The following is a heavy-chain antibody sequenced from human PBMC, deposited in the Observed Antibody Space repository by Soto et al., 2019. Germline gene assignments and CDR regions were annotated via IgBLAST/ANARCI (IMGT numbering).Heavy chain of an antibody. V-gene: IGHV3-21*04. CDR2: IXXSXSXX. CDR1: GFIFNTYS. CDR3: ATVHGTSRSFDY. J-gene: IGHJ4*02. D-gene: IGHD6-13*01. Sequence: PGGSLRLSCAASGFIFNTYSMDWVRQAPGKGLXCVXSIXXSXSXXXYXXSLKGRFTVSRDNSRNTLDLQVNSLRAEDTAVYYCATVHGTSRSFDYWGQGTLVTASS.